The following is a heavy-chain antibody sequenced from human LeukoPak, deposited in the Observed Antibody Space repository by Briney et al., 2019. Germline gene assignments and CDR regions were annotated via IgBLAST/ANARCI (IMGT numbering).Heavy chain of an antibody. V-gene: IGHV1-8*01. CDR2: LNPNSGKT. D-gene: IGHD3-10*01. CDR3: ASGGGSGTWGAYYYYAMDV. CDR1: GSTVGSYD. Sequence: ALVKVSCKAAGSTVGSYDINWVPRATGQGVEGWGGLNPNSGKTGYAKKFQGRVAGPTHTSITTAYMELSGLRSEDTAVYYCASGGGSGTWGAYYYYAMDVWGQGTTVTVSS. J-gene: IGHJ6*02.